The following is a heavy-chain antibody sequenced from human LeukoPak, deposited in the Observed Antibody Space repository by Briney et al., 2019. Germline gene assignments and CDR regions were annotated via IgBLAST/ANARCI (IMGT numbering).Heavy chain of an antibody. J-gene: IGHJ4*02. CDR2: ILGSGGST. Sequence: WASLRLSCAASGFTFSNYAMSWARQAPGKGLEWVSAILGSGGSTYYADSVKGRFTVSRDNSKSTLYLQMNSLRAEDTALYYCAKWGDYDVLTGYYVPDYWGQGTLVTVSS. CDR3: AKWGDYDVLTGYYVPDY. V-gene: IGHV3-23*01. D-gene: IGHD3-9*01. CDR1: GFTFSNYA.